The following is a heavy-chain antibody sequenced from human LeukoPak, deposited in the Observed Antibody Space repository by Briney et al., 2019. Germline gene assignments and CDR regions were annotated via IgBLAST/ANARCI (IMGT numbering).Heavy chain of an antibody. Sequence: GEPLKIPCKGSGYSSTSYWIGWVRQMPGTGLKWMGIIYPGDSDTRYSPSFQGRLTTSADKTISTAYLQWSSLKASDTAVYYCARCSNPYYYYYMDVWGKGTTVTVSS. V-gene: IGHV5-51*03. CDR1: GYSSTSYW. D-gene: IGHD2-2*01. CDR3: ARCSNPYYYYYMDV. CDR2: IYPGDSDT. J-gene: IGHJ6*03.